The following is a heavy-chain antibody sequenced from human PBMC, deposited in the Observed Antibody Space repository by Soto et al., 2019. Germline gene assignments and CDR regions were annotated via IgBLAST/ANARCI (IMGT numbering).Heavy chain of an antibody. D-gene: IGHD6-13*01. J-gene: IGHJ2*01. CDR1: GFTFDGYA. Sequence: EVQLVESGGGLVQPGRSRRLSCAASGFTFDGYAMHWVRQPPGKGLEWVSGITWNSGIIGYADSVKGRFTISRDNAKNSLYLQMNSLRPEDTALYYCAKDQGYSTSYYGYVDLWGRGTLVTVSS. CDR3: AKDQGYSTSYYGYVDL. V-gene: IGHV3-9*01. CDR2: ITWNSGII.